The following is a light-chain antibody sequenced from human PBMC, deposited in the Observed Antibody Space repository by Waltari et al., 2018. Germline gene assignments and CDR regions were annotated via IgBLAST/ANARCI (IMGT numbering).Light chain of an antibody. Sequence: IQMTQSPSSLSASVGDRVTITCRASQTISSSLNWYQQIPGKAPKLLIYVASTLQSGVPSRFSGSGSGTDFSLTITSLQPEDFATYYCQQSYTTAYTFGQGTKLEIK. CDR2: VAS. V-gene: IGKV1-39*01. J-gene: IGKJ2*01. CDR3: QQSYTTAYT. CDR1: QTISSS.